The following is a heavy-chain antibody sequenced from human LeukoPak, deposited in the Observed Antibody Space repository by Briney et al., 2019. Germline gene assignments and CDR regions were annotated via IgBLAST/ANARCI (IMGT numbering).Heavy chain of an antibody. D-gene: IGHD3-22*01. V-gene: IGHV4-39*07. CDR1: GGSITSNSYY. CDR3: AREKRNYYDSSGYYGSDAFDI. J-gene: IGHJ3*02. Sequence: SETLSLTCTVSGGSITSNSYYWAWIRQPPGKGLEWIGSIYYSGSTYYNPSLKSRVTISVDTSKNQFSLKLSSVTAADTAVYYCAREKRNYYDSSGYYGSDAFDIWGQGTMVTVSS. CDR2: IYYSGST.